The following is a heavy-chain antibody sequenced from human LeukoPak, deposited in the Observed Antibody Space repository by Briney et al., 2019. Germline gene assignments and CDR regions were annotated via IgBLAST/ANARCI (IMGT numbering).Heavy chain of an antibody. CDR3: AKVRRGFLGFGFFDY. V-gene: IGHV3-23*01. CDR1: GFTFSSYA. J-gene: IGHJ4*02. CDR2: ISGSGGST. D-gene: IGHD3-16*01. Sequence: SGGSLRLSCAASGFTFSSYAMSWVRQAPGKGLEWVSAISGSGGSTYYADSVKGRFTISRDNSKNTLYLQMNSLRAEDTAVYYCAKVRRGFLGFGFFDYWGQGTLVTVSS.